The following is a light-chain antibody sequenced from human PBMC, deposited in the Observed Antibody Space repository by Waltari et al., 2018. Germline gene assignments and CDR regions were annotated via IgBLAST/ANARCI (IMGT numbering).Light chain of an antibody. J-gene: IGLJ2*01. CDR3: QAWHTGTSHVV. V-gene: IGLV3-21*04. CDR1: DIGSKR. CDR2: YSS. Sequence: SYVLTQPPSVSVAPGMTARHTCEGPDIGSKRLPCYQQKPDQDPVLVMYYSSDRPSGIPERFSGSNSGNTATLTITRVEAGDEADYYCQAWHTGTSHVVFGGGTKLTVL.